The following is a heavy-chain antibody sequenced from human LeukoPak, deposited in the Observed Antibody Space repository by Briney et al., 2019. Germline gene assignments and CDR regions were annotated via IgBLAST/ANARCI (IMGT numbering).Heavy chain of an antibody. J-gene: IGHJ4*02. CDR3: ARGLITEGGYFDY. Sequence: PSETLSLTCAVYGGSFSGYYWSWIRQPPGKGLEWIGEINHSGSTNYNPSLKSRVTISVDTSKNRFSLKLSSVTAADTAVYYCARGLITEGGYFDYWGQGTLVTVSS. CDR2: INHSGST. CDR1: GGSFSGYY. V-gene: IGHV4-34*01. D-gene: IGHD3-16*01.